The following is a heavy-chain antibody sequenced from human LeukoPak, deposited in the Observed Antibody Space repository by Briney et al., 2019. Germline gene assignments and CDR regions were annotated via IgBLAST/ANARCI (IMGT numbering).Heavy chain of an antibody. CDR1: GFTFSSYA. J-gene: IGHJ4*02. V-gene: IGHV3-23*01. Sequence: PGGSLRLSCAASGFTFSSYAMSWVRQAPGKGLEWVSAISSSGGSTYYADSVKGRFTISRDNFKNTLYLQMNSLRVEDTAVYYCAKDQGWYYFDYWGQGTLVTVSS. CDR3: AKDQGWYYFDY. CDR2: ISSSGGST. D-gene: IGHD2-15*01.